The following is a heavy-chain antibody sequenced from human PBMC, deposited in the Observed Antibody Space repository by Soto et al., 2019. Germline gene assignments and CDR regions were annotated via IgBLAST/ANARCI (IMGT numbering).Heavy chain of an antibody. CDR3: ASCARSYYYDSSGYLNWFDL. Sequence: SETLSLTCTVSGGSVSSGSHYWSWIRQPPGKGLEWIGYIYYSGSTNYNPSLKSRGTISVDTSKSEFSLKLSSVTAADTPVYYCASCARSYYYDSSGYLNWFDLWGQGTLVTVSS. CDR1: GGSVSSGSHY. V-gene: IGHV4-61*01. CDR2: IYYSGST. D-gene: IGHD3-22*01. J-gene: IGHJ5*02.